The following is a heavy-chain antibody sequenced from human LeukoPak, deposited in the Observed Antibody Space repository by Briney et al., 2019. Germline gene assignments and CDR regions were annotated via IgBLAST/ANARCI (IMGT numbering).Heavy chain of an antibody. V-gene: IGHV1-18*01. CDR3: ARGGPFPSGSSSREYYLDY. J-gene: IGHJ4*02. D-gene: IGHD6-6*01. CDR1: GYDFINYG. Sequence: ASVKVSCKASGYDFINYGISWVRQSPGQGLEWMGWRSIYNGNTAYKLQGRVTMTTDTSTITAYMEVRSLTPDDTAVYYCARGGPFPSGSSSREYYLDYWGQGTLVTVSS. CDR2: RSIYNGNT.